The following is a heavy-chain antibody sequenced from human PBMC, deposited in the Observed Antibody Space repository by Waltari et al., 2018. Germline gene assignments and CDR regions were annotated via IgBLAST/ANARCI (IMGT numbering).Heavy chain of an antibody. D-gene: IGHD2-2*02. CDR2: INHSGST. Sequence: QVQLQQWGAGLLKPSETLSLTCAVYGGSFSGYYWSWIRQPPGKGLEWIGEINHSGSTNHTPAHKRRVTISVDTSNNQFSLKLSSVTAADTAVYYCARGGLTIVVVPAAISRGNWFDPWGQGTLVTVSS. J-gene: IGHJ5*02. V-gene: IGHV4-34*01. CDR1: GGSFSGYY. CDR3: ARGGLTIVVVPAAISRGNWFDP.